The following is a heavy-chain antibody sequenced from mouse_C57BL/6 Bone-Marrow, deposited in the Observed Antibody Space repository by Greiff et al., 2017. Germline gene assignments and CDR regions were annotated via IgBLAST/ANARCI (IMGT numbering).Heavy chain of an antibody. V-gene: IGHV1-82*01. D-gene: IGHD1-1*01. CDR1: GYAFSSSW. CDR3: ETTVVATPYYYAMDY. J-gene: IGHJ4*01. CDR2: IYPGDGDT. Sequence: LVESGPELVKPGASVKISCKASGYAFSSSWMNWVKQRPGKGLEWIGRIYPGDGDTNYNGKFKGKATLTADKSSSTAYMQLSSLTSEDSAVYFCETTVVATPYYYAMDYWGQGTSVTVSS.